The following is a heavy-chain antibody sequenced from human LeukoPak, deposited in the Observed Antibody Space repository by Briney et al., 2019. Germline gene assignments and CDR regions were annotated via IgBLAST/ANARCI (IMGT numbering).Heavy chain of an antibody. Sequence: GGSLRLSCAASGFTFSSYGMSWVRQAPGKGLEWVSAISGSVGSTYYADSVKGRFTISRDNCKNTLYLQMNGLRAEDTAVDYLSGYCSSTSCLVHYAFDLWPQETMHSVFS. V-gene: IGHV3-23*01. CDR2: ISGSVGST. J-gene: IGHJ3*01. D-gene: IGHD2-2*03. CDR1: GFTFSSYG. CDR3: SGYCSSTSCLVHYAFDL.